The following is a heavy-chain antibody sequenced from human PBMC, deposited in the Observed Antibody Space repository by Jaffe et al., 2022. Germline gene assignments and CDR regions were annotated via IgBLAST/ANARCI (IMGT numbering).Heavy chain of an antibody. J-gene: IGHJ4*02. Sequence: QLQLQESGPGLVKPSETLSLTCTVSGGSISSSSYYWGWIRQPPGKGLEWIGSIYYSGSTYYNPSLKSRVTISVDTSKNQFSLKLSSVTAADTAVYYCARMERDLDDYFDYWGQGTLVTVSS. CDR2: IYYSGST. CDR3: ARMERDLDDYFDY. V-gene: IGHV4-39*01. D-gene: IGHD1-26*01. CDR1: GGSISSSSYY.